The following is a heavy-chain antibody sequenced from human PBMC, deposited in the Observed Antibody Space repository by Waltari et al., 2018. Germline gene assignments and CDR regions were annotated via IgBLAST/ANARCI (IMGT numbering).Heavy chain of an antibody. J-gene: IGHJ4*02. D-gene: IGHD4-4*01. CDR2: INQSGST. CDR1: GGSFSGYY. Sequence: QVQLQQWGAGLLKPSETLSLTCAVYGGSFSGYYWSWIRQPPGKGLEWIGEINQSGSTNYDPSLRSRVTISVDTSKNQFSLKLSAVTSADTAVYYCARGQGLQSRSGYFDYWGQGTLVTVSS. CDR3: ARGQGLQSRSGYFDY. V-gene: IGHV4-34*01.